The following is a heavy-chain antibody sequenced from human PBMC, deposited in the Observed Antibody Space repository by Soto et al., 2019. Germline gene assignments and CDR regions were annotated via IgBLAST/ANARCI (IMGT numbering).Heavy chain of an antibody. CDR1: GYTFTSYG. V-gene: IGHV1-18*01. CDR2: ISAYNGNT. Sequence: QVPLVQSGAEVKKPGASVKVSCKASGYTFTSYGISWVRQAPGQGLEWMGWISAYNGNTNYAQKLQGRVTMTTDTSTSTAYMELRSLRSDDTAVYYCARDQLTTVTTGFFGYWGQGTLVTVSS. J-gene: IGHJ4*02. D-gene: IGHD4-17*01. CDR3: ARDQLTTVTTGFFGY.